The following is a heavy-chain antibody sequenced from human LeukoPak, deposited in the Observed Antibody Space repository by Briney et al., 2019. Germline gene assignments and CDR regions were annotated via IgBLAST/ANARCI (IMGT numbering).Heavy chain of an antibody. J-gene: IGHJ4*02. V-gene: IGHV4-4*02. Sequence: SGTLSLTCAVSGGSGGSICSSNYWSWVRQPPGKGLEWIGEIYHSGSTNYNPSLKSRVTISVDKSKNQFSLKLNSVTAADTAVYYCARAGQGYCTSASCFLSLDYWGQGTLVTVSS. CDR1: GGSGGSICSSNY. D-gene: IGHD2-2*01. CDR3: ARAGQGYCTSASCFLSLDY. CDR2: IYHSGST.